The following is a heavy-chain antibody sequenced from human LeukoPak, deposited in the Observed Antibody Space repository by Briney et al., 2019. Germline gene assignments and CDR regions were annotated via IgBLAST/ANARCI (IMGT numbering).Heavy chain of an antibody. CDR2: ISSDGSNK. Sequence: GGSLRLSCAASGFTFINFDMHWVRQAPGKGVEWVAVISSDGSNKDYADSVKGRFTISRDSSKNTLYLQMNSLRAEDTAVYYCAKDRSDGDYFFDYWGQGTLVTVSS. D-gene: IGHD4-17*01. V-gene: IGHV3-30*18. CDR3: AKDRSDGDYFFDY. CDR1: GFTFINFD. J-gene: IGHJ4*02.